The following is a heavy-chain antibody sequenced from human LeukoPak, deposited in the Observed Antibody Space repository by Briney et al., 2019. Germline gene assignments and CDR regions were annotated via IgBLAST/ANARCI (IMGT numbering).Heavy chain of an antibody. Sequence: PSETLSLTCAVYGGSFSGYYWSWIRQPPGKGLEWIGEINHSGSTNYNPSLKSRVTISVDTSKNQFSLKLSSVTAADTAVYYCARSSIFGPRAGTFDYWGQGTLVTVSS. V-gene: IGHV4-34*01. CDR2: INHSGST. J-gene: IGHJ4*02. CDR3: ARSSIFGPRAGTFDY. CDR1: GGSFSGYY. D-gene: IGHD1-1*01.